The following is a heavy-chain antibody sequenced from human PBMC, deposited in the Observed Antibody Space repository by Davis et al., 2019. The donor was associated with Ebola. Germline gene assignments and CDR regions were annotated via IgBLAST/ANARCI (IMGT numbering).Heavy chain of an antibody. V-gene: IGHV3-48*04. Sequence: PGGSLRLSCAASGFTFSSYSMNWVRQAPGKGLEWVSYISSSSSTIYYADSVKGRFTISRDNAKNSLYLQMNSLRAEDTAVYYCARVFSSITTGSCNDYWGQGTLVTVSP. CDR1: GFTFSSYS. D-gene: IGHD2-15*01. CDR2: ISSSSSTI. CDR3: ARVFSSITTGSCNDY. J-gene: IGHJ4*02.